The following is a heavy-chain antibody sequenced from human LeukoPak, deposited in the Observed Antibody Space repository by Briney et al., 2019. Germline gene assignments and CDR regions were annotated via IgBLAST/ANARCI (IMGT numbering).Heavy chain of an antibody. CDR3: ARDRGFGPAANLNRFDP. V-gene: IGHV4-31*01. CDR2: IYYSGST. CDR1: GGSISSGGYY. Sequence: PSQTLSLTCTVSGGSISSGGYYWSWIRQHPGKGLESIGNIYYSGSTYYNPSLKSLVTISVDTSKNQFSLKLSSVTAADTAVYYCARDRGFGPAANLNRFDPWGQGTLVTASS. J-gene: IGHJ5*02. D-gene: IGHD2-2*01.